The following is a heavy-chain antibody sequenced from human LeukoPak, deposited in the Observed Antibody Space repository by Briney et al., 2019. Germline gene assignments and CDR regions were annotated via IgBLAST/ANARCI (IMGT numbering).Heavy chain of an antibody. CDR3: ATRYYGSGSYHFDY. D-gene: IGHD3-10*01. CDR1: GFTFSSYA. CDR2: IGGSGGST. J-gene: IGHJ4*02. Sequence: GGSLRLSCAASGFTFSSYAMSWVRQAPGKGLEWVSAIGGSGGSTYYADSVKGRFTISRDNSKNTLYLQMNSLRAEDTAVYYCATRYYGSGSYHFDYWGQGTLVTVSS. V-gene: IGHV3-23*01.